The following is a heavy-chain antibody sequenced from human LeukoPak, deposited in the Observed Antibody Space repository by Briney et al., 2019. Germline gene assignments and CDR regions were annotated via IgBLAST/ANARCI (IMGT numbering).Heavy chain of an antibody. V-gene: IGHV4-31*03. D-gene: IGHD3-3*01. CDR3: ARVGSSVFWYFDY. CDR2: IYYSGST. CDR1: GGSISSGGYY. J-gene: IGHJ4*02. Sequence: SETLSLTCTVSGGSISSGGYYWSWIRQHPGKGLEWIGCIYYSGSTYYNPSLKSRVTISVDTSKNQFSLKLSSVTAADTAVYYCARVGSSVFWYFDYWGQGTLVTGSS.